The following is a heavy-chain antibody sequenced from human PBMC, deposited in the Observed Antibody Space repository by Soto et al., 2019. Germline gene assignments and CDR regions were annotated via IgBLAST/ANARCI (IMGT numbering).Heavy chain of an antibody. D-gene: IGHD3-22*01. V-gene: IGHV4-31*03. CDR2: IYANGNS. Sequence: SETLSLTCTVSRGSISSGGFYWSWIRQSPGKGLEWTGFIYANGNSYYNPSLKSRANISLDTSKNKFSLKISSVTVADTAVYYCARDGRTSGYYLDYWGQGTPVTVSS. CDR1: RGSISSGGFY. CDR3: ARDGRTSGYYLDY. J-gene: IGHJ4*02.